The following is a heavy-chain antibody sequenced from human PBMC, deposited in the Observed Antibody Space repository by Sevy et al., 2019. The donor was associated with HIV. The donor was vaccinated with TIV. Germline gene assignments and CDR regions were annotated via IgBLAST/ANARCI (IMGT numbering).Heavy chain of an antibody. Sequence: GRSLRLSCAASGFTFSSYTMNWVRQAPGKGLEWVSSISSSSTYIYYADSLKGRFTISRDNAKNSVYLQMNSLRAEDTAVYYCARDGGCTSTSCLLYFDYWGQGTLVTVSS. J-gene: IGHJ4*02. CDR1: GFTFSSYT. CDR3: ARDGGCTSTSCLLYFDY. D-gene: IGHD2-2*01. V-gene: IGHV3-21*01. CDR2: ISSSSTYI.